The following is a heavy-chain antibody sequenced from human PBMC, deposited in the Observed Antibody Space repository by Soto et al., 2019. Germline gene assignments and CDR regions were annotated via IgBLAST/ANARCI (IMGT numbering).Heavy chain of an antibody. J-gene: IGHJ6*02. D-gene: IGHD6-6*01. CDR3: ARLGSWEGSSGLGDYYGMDV. CDR1: GYTFTSYD. Sequence: QVQLVQSGAEVKKPGASVKVSCKASGYTFTSYDINWVRQATGQGLEWMGWMNPNSGNTGYAQKFQRRVTMTRNTSISTAYMELSSLRSEDTAVYYCARLGSWEGSSGLGDYYGMDVWGQGTTVTVSS. CDR2: MNPNSGNT. V-gene: IGHV1-8*01.